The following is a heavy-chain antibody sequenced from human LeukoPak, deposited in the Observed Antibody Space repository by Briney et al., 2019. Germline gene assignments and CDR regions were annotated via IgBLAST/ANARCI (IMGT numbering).Heavy chain of an antibody. D-gene: IGHD6-13*01. Sequence: GGSLRLSCAASGFTFNSYAFNWVRQAPGKGLEWVSYISSSSNVIYYTDSVKGRFTISRDNARNLLSLQMNSLRAEDTAVYYCAKDQAAAAGSDLFDYWGQGTLVTVSS. CDR2: ISSSSNVI. CDR3: AKDQAAAAGSDLFDY. CDR1: GFTFNSYA. V-gene: IGHV3-48*01. J-gene: IGHJ4*02.